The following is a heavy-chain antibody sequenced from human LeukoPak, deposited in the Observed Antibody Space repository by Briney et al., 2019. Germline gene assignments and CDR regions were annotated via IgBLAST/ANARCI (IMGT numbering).Heavy chain of an antibody. J-gene: IGHJ4*02. CDR3: ARHRYSSGCADY. V-gene: IGHV4-39*01. Sequence: SETLSLTCIVSGGSISSSSYYWGWIRQPPGKGLEWIGSTDYRGTTYHNPSLNRRVTISVDTSKKKFSLKLSSVTAADTAVYYRARHRYSSGCADYWGQGTLVTVSS. D-gene: IGHD6-19*01. CDR1: GGSISSSSYY. CDR2: TDYRGTT.